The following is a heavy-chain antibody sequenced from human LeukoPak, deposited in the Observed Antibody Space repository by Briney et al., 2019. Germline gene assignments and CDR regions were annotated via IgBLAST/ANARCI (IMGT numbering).Heavy chain of an antibody. D-gene: IGHD4-11*01. J-gene: IGHJ6*02. CDR1: GFTLSSYW. V-gene: IGHV3-74*01. CDR2: ISSDGSST. CDR3: AREYEVYSTFYYYGMDV. Sequence: GGSLRLSCAASGFTLSSYWVHWVRQVPGKGLVWVSRISSDGSSTDYADSVKGRFTISRDNAKNTVHLQMHSLRVDDTAIYYCAREYEVYSTFYYYGMDVWGQGTTVTVSS.